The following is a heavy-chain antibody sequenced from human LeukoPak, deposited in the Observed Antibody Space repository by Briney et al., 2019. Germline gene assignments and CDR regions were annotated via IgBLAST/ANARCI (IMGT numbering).Heavy chain of an antibody. CDR2: ISDTGRLS. CDR1: GFTFCRSF. Sequence: GGALRLSCAASGFTFCRSFLRLGRPAPGEGAELVAAISDTGRLSYCADSVNGRFTISRDNSKNTLSLQMNSLRAADTAVYYSAKDWIAAAEDPSAGNYWGQGTLVTVSS. V-gene: IGHV3-23*01. J-gene: IGHJ4*02. D-gene: IGHD6-13*01. CDR3: AKDWIAAAEDPSAGNY.